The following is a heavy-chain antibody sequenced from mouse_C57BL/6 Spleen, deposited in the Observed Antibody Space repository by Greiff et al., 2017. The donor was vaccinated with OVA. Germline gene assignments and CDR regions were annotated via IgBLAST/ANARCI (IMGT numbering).Heavy chain of an antibody. J-gene: IGHJ3*01. CDR1: GYSFTGYY. CDR2: INPSTGGT. CDR3: ARGYGYDGSLAY. V-gene: IGHV1-42*01. D-gene: IGHD2-2*01. Sequence: EVQLQQSGPELVKPGASVKISCKASGYSFTGYYMNWVKQSPEKSLEWIGEINPSTGGTTYNQKFKAKATLTVDKSSSTAYMQLKSLTSEDSAVYYCARGYGYDGSLAYWGQGTLVTVSA.